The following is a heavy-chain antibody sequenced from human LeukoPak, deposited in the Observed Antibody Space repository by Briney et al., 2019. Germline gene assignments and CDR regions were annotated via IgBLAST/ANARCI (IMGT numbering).Heavy chain of an antibody. Sequence: PGGSLRLSCAASGFTFSSYEMHWVRQAPGKGLEWVSYISSSGSTIYYADSVKGRFTISRDNAKNSLYLQMNSLRAEDTAVYYCARTVVVDPPYYYYYMDVWGKGTTVTISS. CDR3: ARTVVVDPPYYYYYMDV. V-gene: IGHV3-48*03. CDR1: GFTFSSYE. D-gene: IGHD3-22*01. J-gene: IGHJ6*03. CDR2: ISSSGSTI.